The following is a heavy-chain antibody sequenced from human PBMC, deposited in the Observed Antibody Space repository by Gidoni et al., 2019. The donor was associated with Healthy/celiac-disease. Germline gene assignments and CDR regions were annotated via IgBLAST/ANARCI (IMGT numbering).Heavy chain of an antibody. Sequence: EVQLVESGGGLGKPGGSLRHSCAASGVTFSSYRMNWARQAPGKGLEWVSSISCSSSYIYYADSVKGRFTISRDNAKNSLYRQMNSLRAEDTAVYYCARDLGSSGSDYWGQGTLVTVSS. J-gene: IGHJ4*02. CDR1: GVTFSSYR. CDR2: ISCSSSYI. V-gene: IGHV3-21*01. CDR3: ARDLGSSGSDY. D-gene: IGHD6-19*01.